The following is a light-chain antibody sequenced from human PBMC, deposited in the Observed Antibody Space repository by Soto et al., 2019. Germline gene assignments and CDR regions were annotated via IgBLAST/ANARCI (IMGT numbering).Light chain of an antibody. V-gene: IGLV2-8*01. J-gene: IGLJ2*01. Sequence: QSVLTQPPSASGSPGQSVTISCTGASSDVGAYNFVSWYQQHPGKAPKLMIYEVSKRPSGVPDRFPGSKSGNTASLTVSGLQAEDEADYYCSSYAGDTVVFGGGTQLTVL. CDR1: SSDVGAYNF. CDR3: SSYAGDTVV. CDR2: EVS.